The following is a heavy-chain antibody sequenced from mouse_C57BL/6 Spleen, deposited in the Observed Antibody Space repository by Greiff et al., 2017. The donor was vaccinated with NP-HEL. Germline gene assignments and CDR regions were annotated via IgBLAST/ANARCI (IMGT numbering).Heavy chain of an antibody. J-gene: IGHJ4*01. CDR3: ARGGSMVTTGDYYAMDY. D-gene: IGHD2-2*01. V-gene: IGHV1-59*01. CDR2: IDPSDSYT. Sequence: QVQLKQPGAELVRPGTSVKLSCKASGYTFTSYWMHWVKQRPGQGLEWIGVIDPSDSYTNYNQKFKGKATLTVDTSSSTAYMQLSSLTSEDSAVYYCARGGSMVTTGDYYAMDYWGQGTSVTVSS. CDR1: GYTFTSYW.